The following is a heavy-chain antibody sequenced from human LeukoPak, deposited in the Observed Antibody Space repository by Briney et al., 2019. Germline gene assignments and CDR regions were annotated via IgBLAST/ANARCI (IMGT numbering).Heavy chain of an antibody. CDR2: FHNSGTS. CDR3: TRGAGWLIDY. J-gene: IGHJ4*02. Sequence: SDTLSLTCTVCDDSISDYCRVWIRQPPGKGLEWIGYFHNSGTSTYNPSLKSRVTISADTSKNQFSLKLNSLTTADTAVYYCTRGAGWLIDYWGQGILVTVSS. CDR1: DDSISDYC. V-gene: IGHV4-59*07. D-gene: IGHD3-16*01.